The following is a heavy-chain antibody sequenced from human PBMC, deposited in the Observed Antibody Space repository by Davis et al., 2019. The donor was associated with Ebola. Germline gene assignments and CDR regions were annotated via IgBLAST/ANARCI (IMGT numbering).Heavy chain of an antibody. CDR1: GYTFTGYY. V-gene: IGHV1-2*04. J-gene: IGHJ6*02. D-gene: IGHD6-13*01. Sequence: AASVKVSCKASGYTFTGYYMHWVRQAPGQGLEWMGWINPNSGGTNYAQKFQGWVTMTRDTSISTAYMELSRLRSDDTAVYYCARGAAAGYYYYYYGMDVWGQGTTVTVSS. CDR3: ARGAAAGYYYYYYGMDV. CDR2: INPNSGGT.